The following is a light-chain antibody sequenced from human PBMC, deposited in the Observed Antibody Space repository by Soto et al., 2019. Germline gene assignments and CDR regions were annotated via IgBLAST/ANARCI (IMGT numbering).Light chain of an antibody. CDR1: RNIKTS. J-gene: IGKJ4*01. CDR3: QQINSFPPT. Sequence: DIQMTQSPSSVSASVGDRVTITCRASRNIKTSLAWYQQRPGKGPELLIYDASTLQSGVPSRISGSGSGTEFTLTISRLRPEDFATFYCQQINSFPPTFGGGTKVTI. V-gene: IGKV1-12*01. CDR2: DAS.